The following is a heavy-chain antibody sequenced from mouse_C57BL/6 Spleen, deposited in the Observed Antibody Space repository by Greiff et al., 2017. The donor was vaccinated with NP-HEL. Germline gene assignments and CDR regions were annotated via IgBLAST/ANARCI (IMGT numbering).Heavy chain of an antibody. D-gene: IGHD1-1*01. CDR2: INPNTGGT. CDR1: GYTFTDYN. Sequence: VQLKESGPELVKPGASVKIPCKASGYTFTDYNMDWVKQSHGKSLEWIGDINPNTGGTIYNQKFKGKATLTVDKSSSTAYMELRSLTSEDTAVYYCARGNYYGSSHFDYWGQGTTLTVSS. CDR3: ARGNYYGSSHFDY. J-gene: IGHJ2*01. V-gene: IGHV1-18*01.